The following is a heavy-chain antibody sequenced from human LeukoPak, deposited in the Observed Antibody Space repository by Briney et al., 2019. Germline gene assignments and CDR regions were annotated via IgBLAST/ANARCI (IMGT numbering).Heavy chain of an antibody. J-gene: IGHJ4*02. D-gene: IGHD4-11*01. V-gene: IGHV4-59*01. Sequence: SETLSLTCTVSGGSISPYYWTWIRQPPGKGLEWIGYIYSSGSTNYNPSLKSRVTISVDTSKNQFSLRVSSVTAADTAVYYCARDDHSNYRFDFWGQGTLVTVSS. CDR3: ARDDHSNYRFDF. CDR2: IYSSGST. CDR1: GGSISPYY.